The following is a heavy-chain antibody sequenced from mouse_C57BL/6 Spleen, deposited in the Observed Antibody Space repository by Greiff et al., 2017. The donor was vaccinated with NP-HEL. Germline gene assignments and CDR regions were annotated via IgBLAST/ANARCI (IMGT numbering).Heavy chain of an antibody. CDR2: IRNKANGYTT. CDR1: GFTFTDYY. J-gene: IGHJ3*01. V-gene: IGHV7-3*01. D-gene: IGHD1-1*01. Sequence: EVMLVESGGGLVQPGGSLSLSCAASGFTFTDYYMSWVRQPPGKALEWLGFIRNKANGYTTEYSASVKGRFTISRDNSQSILYLQMNALRAEDSATSYCARSSYDYYDVPCAYWGHRTLVTVSA. CDR3: ARSSYDYYDVPCAY.